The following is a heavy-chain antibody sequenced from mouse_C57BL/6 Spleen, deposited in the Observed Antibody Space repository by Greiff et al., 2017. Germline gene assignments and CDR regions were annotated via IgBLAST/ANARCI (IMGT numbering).Heavy chain of an antibody. D-gene: IGHD2-4*01. Sequence: EVQLVESGPGLVKPSQSLSLTCSVTGYSITSGYYWNWIRQFPGNKLEWMGYISYDGSNNYNPSLKNRISITRDTSKNQFFLKLNSVTTEDTATYYCARYDYDGRRSHYFDYWGQGTTLTVSS. CDR1: GYSITSGYY. CDR2: ISYDGSN. CDR3: ARYDYDGRRSHYFDY. J-gene: IGHJ2*01. V-gene: IGHV3-6*01.